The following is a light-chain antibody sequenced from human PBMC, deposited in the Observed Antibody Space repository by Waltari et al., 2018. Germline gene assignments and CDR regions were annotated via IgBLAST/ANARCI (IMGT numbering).Light chain of an antibody. CDR1: QSISTN. J-gene: IGKJ5*01. CDR3: QHYHNWPPIT. Sequence: EIVMTQSPATLSVSPGERATLSCRASQSISTNLAWYQQKPGQAPRLLIYGASTRATGFPALFSGSGFGTEFTLTISSLLSEDFAVYYCQHYHNWPPITFGQGTRLEIK. V-gene: IGKV3-15*01. CDR2: GAS.